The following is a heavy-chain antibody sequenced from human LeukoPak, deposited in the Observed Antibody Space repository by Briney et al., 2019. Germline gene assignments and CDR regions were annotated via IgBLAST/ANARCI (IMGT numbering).Heavy chain of an antibody. Sequence: SETLSLTCAVSGYSISSGYYRGWIRQPPGKGLEWIGSIYYSGSTYYNPSLKSRVTISVDTSKNQFSLKLSSVTAADTAVYYCARQWYGRGQLVDSPADLDYWGQGTLVTVSS. CDR1: GYSISSGYY. V-gene: IGHV4-38-2*01. D-gene: IGHD6-6*01. CDR2: IYYSGST. CDR3: ARQWYGRGQLVDSPADLDY. J-gene: IGHJ4*02.